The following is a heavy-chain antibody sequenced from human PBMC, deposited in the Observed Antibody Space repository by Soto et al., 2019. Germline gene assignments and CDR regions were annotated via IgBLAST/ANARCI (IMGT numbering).Heavy chain of an antibody. Sequence: PSETLSLTCTVSGGSISSGGYYWSWIRQHPGKGLEWIGYIYYSGSTYYNPSLKSRVTISVDTSKNQFSLKLSSVTAADTAVYYCARGEFGELLGAFDIWGQGTMVTVSS. CDR1: GGSISSGGYY. D-gene: IGHD3-10*01. CDR2: IYYSGST. V-gene: IGHV4-31*03. CDR3: ARGEFGELLGAFDI. J-gene: IGHJ3*02.